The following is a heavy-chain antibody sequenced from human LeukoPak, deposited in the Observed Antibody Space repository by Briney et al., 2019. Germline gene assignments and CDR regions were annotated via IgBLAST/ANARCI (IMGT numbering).Heavy chain of an antibody. CDR2: ISNSGST. J-gene: IGHJ5*02. V-gene: IGHV4-31*03. CDR1: GDSITSGGYH. Sequence: PSETLSLTCTVSGDSITSGGYHWTWIRQHPGKGLERIGYISNSGSTYYNPSLKSRVNISMDTSKNQFSLSLTSVTAADTAVYYCARDYGDYFRWFDPWGRGTLVTVSS. CDR3: ARDYGDYFRWFDP. D-gene: IGHD4-17*01.